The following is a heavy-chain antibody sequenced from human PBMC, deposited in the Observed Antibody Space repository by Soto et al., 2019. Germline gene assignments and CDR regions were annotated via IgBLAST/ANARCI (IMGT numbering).Heavy chain of an antibody. CDR3: ARDQKRRWLQQTAFDI. J-gene: IGHJ3*02. V-gene: IGHV4-31*03. CDR1: GGSISSGGYY. CDR2: IYYSGST. Sequence: PSETLSLTCTVSGGSISSGGYYWSWIRQHPGKGLEWIGYIYYSGSTYYNPSLKSRVTISVDTSKNQFSLKLSSVTAADTAVYYCARDQKRRWLQQTAFDIWGQGTMVTVSS. D-gene: IGHD5-12*01.